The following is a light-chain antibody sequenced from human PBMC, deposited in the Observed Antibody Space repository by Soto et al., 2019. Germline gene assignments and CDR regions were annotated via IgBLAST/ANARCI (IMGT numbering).Light chain of an antibody. CDR1: QSVCSN. J-gene: IGKJ4*01. CDR3: QQSSSYPLT. Sequence: DILMTQSPSTLSVSAGERVTLSCRARQSVCSNLAWYQQKPGQAPKLLIYVASTRATGVPARFSGSGSGTDFTLSISRLEPEDFAVYYCQQSSSYPLTFGEGTKVDI. CDR2: VAS. V-gene: IGKV3-15*01.